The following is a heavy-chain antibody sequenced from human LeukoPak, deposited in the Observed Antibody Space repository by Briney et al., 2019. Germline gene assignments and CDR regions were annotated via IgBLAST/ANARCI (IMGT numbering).Heavy chain of an antibody. CDR3: ARDYGSGSSYPFDY. Sequence: SETLSLTCTVSGGSISSYYRSWIRQPPGKGLEWIGYIYYSRITNYNPSLKSRVTISVDTSKNQFSLKLSSVTAADTAVYYCARDYGSGSSYPFDYWGQGTLVTVSS. CDR2: IYYSRIT. J-gene: IGHJ4*02. V-gene: IGHV4-59*01. CDR1: GGSISSYY. D-gene: IGHD3-10*01.